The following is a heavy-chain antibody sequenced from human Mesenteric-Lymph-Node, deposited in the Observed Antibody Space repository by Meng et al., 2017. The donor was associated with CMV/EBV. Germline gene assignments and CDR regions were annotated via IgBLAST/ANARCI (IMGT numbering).Heavy chain of an antibody. Sequence: SETLSLTCTVSGYSISSGYYWGWIRQPPGKGLEWIGSIYHSGSTYYNPSLKSRVTISVDTSKNQFSLKLSSVTAADTAVYYCARGMYDFSSGYYSRPPNYAMDVWGQGTTVTVSS. CDR1: GYSISSGYY. CDR3: ARGMYDFSSGYYSRPPNYAMDV. J-gene: IGHJ6*02. CDR2: IYHSGST. D-gene: IGHD3-3*01. V-gene: IGHV4-38-2*02.